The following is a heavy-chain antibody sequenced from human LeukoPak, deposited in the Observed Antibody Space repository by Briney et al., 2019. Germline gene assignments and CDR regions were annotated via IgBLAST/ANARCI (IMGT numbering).Heavy chain of an antibody. J-gene: IGHJ5*01. Sequence: GGSLGLSCAASGFTFSSYSMSWVRQAPGKGLEWVSAISGSGGYTNYADSVKGRFTISRDNSKNTLYLQMNSLRAEDTAVYYCAKGGSGSYPRKLPDSWGQGTLVTVSS. CDR2: ISGSGGYT. CDR3: AKGGSGSYPRKLPDS. V-gene: IGHV3-23*01. D-gene: IGHD3-10*01. CDR1: GFTFSSYS.